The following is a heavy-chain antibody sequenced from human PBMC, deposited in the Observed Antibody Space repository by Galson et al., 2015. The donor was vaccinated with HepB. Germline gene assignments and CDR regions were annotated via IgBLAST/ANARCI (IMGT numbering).Heavy chain of an antibody. CDR1: GYTFTSYY. V-gene: IGHV1-46*04. J-gene: IGHJ2*01. D-gene: IGHD2-2*01. CDR2: INPSGGST. Sequence: SVKVSCKASGYTFTSYYIHWVRQAPGQGLEWMGIINPSGGSTNYAQKLQGRVTMTRDTSTSTVYMDLSSLRSEDTAMCYCARGGRVVVVPAAILTDSWYFDLWGRGTLVTVSS. CDR3: ARGGRVVVVPAAILTDSWYFDL.